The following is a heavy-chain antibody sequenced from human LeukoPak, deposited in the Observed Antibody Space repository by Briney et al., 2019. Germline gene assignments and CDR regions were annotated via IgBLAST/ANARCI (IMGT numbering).Heavy chain of an antibody. CDR1: GGSISSYY. Sequence: SETLSLTCTVSGGSISSYYWSWIRQPPGKGLEWIGYIYYSGSTNYNPSLKSRVTISVDTSKNQFSLKLSSVTAADTAVYYCAGHIRIAAAVMGSSGGWFDPWGQGTLVTVSS. V-gene: IGHV4-59*01. CDR2: IYYSGST. J-gene: IGHJ5*02. CDR3: AGHIRIAAAVMGSSGGWFDP. D-gene: IGHD6-13*01.